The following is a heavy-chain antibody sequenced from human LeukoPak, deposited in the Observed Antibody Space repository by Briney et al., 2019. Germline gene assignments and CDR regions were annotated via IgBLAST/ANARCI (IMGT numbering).Heavy chain of an antibody. V-gene: IGHV3-30*02. D-gene: IGHD6-13*01. CDR3: AKESDVAAAGIDY. J-gene: IGHJ4*02. CDR1: GFIFSGYG. Sequence: PGGSLRLSCAASGFIFSGYGMHWVRQAPGKGLQWGTFIRYEGSNKYYADSVKGRFTISRDNSKNTLYLQMNSLRVEDTAVYYCAKESDVAAAGIDYWGQGTLVTVSS. CDR2: IRYEGSNK.